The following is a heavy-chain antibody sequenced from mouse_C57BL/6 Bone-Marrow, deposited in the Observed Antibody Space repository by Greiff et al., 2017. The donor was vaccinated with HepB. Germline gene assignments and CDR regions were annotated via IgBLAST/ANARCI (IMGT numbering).Heavy chain of an antibody. D-gene: IGHD2-3*01. V-gene: IGHV1-19*01. CDR1: GYTFTDYY. Sequence: VQLQQSGPVLVKPGASVKMSCKASGYTFTDYYMNWVKQSHGKSLEWIGVINPYNGGTSYNQKFKGKATLTVDKSSSTAYMELNSRTSEDSAVYYCARSEDGYYVGYWYFDVWGTGTTVTVSS. CDR3: ARSEDGYYVGYWYFDV. CDR2: INPYNGGT. J-gene: IGHJ1*03.